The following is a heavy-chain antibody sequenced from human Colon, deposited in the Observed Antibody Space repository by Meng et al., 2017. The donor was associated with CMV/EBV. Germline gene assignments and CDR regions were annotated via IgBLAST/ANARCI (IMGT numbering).Heavy chain of an antibody. CDR1: GGNFGGYS. J-gene: IGHJ4*02. Sequence: SVMVSCKASGGNFGGYSISWVRQAPGQGLEWLGGIIPLYPMTHYAENFQDRVTITADKSTSTAYMELTGLTSEDTAIYYCERGRDCINGLCFFDSWGQGTLVTVSS. CDR2: IIPLYPMT. CDR3: ERGRDCINGLCFFDS. D-gene: IGHD2-8*01. V-gene: IGHV1-69*10.